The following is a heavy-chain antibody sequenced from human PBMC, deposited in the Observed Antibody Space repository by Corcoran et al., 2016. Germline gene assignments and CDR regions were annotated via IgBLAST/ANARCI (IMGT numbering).Heavy chain of an antibody. V-gene: IGHV3-7*03. J-gene: IGHJ4*02. CDR3: ARVNGYYDDSSGYSQ. Sequence: EVQLVESGGGLVQPGGSLRLSCAASGFTFSSYWMSWVRQAPGKGLEWVANIKQDGSEKYYVDSVKGRFTISRDNAKNSLYLQMNSLRAEDTAVYYCARVNGYYDDSSGYSQWGQGTLVTVSS. D-gene: IGHD3-22*01. CDR1: GFTFSSYW. CDR2: IKQDGSEK.